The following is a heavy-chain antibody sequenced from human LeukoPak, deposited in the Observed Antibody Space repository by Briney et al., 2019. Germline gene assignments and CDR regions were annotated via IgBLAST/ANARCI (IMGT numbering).Heavy chain of an antibody. CDR2: ISWSSGSI. Sequence: PGGSLRLSCAASGFTFDDYAMHWVRQAPGKGLEWVSGISWSSGSIGYADSVKGRFTISRDNAKNSLYLQMNSLRAEDTALYYCAKGNMGEQWLNWFDPWGQGTLVTVSS. CDR3: AKGNMGEQWLNWFDP. D-gene: IGHD6-19*01. CDR1: GFTFDDYA. J-gene: IGHJ5*02. V-gene: IGHV3-9*01.